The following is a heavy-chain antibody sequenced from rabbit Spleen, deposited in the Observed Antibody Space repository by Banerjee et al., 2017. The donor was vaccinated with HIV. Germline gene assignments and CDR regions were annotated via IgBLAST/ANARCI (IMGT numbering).Heavy chain of an antibody. CDR2: IYTGDSNT. J-gene: IGHJ4*01. CDR1: GIDFSSYYH. CDR3: ARGYTYSYVGVADVTDYFNL. Sequence: QEQLVESGGGLVKPGGTLTVTCKASGIDFSSYYHMCWVRQAPGKGLEWIGCIYTGDSNTNYASWAKGRFTISKTSSTTVTLQMTSLTAADTATYFCARGYTYSYVGVADVTDYFNLWGQGTLVTVS. D-gene: IGHD6-1*01. V-gene: IGHV1S45*01.